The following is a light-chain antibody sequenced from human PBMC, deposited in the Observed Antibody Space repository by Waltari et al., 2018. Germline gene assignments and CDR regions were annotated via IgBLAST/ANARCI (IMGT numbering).Light chain of an antibody. CDR3: QQYHSYPLS. Sequence: IQLTQSPSSLSASLGDRVTITCRASQGINTALAWYQQKPGKAPNLLIYDASNLESGVPARFSGSGSGTDFSLTISSLQPEDFATYYCQQYHSYPLSFGGGTKVEIK. CDR1: QGINTA. V-gene: IGKV1-13*02. CDR2: DAS. J-gene: IGKJ4*01.